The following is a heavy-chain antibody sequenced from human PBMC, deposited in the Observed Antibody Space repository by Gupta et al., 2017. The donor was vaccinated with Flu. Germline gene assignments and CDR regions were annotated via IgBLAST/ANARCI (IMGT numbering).Heavy chain of an antibody. Sequence: VRQAPGKGLEWVSSISSSSSYIYYADSVKGRFTISRDNAKNSLYLQMNSLRAEDTAVYYCASLDYGDYIKDYWGQGTLVTVSS. J-gene: IGHJ4*02. CDR2: ISSSSSYI. V-gene: IGHV3-21*01. D-gene: IGHD4-17*01. CDR3: ASLDYGDYIKDY.